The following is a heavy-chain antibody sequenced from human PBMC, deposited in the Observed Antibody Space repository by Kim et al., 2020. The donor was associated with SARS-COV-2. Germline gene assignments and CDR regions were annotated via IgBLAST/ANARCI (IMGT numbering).Heavy chain of an antibody. V-gene: IGHV4-34*01. J-gene: IGHJ4*02. CDR3: ARGGDYGDFSY. D-gene: IGHD4-17*01. Sequence: SETLSLTCAVYGGSFSGYYWSWIRQPPGKGLEWIGEINHSGSTNYNPSLKSRVTISVDTSKNQFSLKLSSVTAADTAVYYCARGGDYGDFSYWGQGTLVTVSS. CDR2: INHSGST. CDR1: GGSFSGYY.